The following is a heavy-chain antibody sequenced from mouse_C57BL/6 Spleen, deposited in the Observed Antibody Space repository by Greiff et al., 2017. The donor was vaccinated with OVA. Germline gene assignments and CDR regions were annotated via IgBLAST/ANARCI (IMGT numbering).Heavy chain of an antibody. V-gene: IGHV1-47*01. CDR3: ARGAYEYDSPSYWYFDV. CDR1: GYTFTTYP. CDR2: FHPYNDDT. D-gene: IGHD2-4*01. J-gene: IGHJ1*03. Sequence: VQLQQSGAELVKPGASVKMSCKASGYTFTTYPIEWMKQNHGKSLEWIGNFHPYNDDTKYNEQFKGKATLTVEKSSSTVYLELGRLTSDDSAVYYCARGAYEYDSPSYWYFDVWGTGTTVTVSS.